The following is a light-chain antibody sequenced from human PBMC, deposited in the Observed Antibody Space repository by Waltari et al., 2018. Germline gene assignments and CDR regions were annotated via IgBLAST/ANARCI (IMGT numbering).Light chain of an antibody. CDR3: SLYTGSGIWV. V-gene: IGLV8-61*01. CDR2: KAT. Sequence: QTVVTQAPSLSVSPGGTVTLTCALRSGSVTSTSYAAWYQQTPGQAPRALVYKATSRSSGVPDRFSGSILGNKAALTITGAQADDESDYYCSLYTGSGIWVFGGGTKLTVL. J-gene: IGLJ3*02. CDR1: SGSVTSTSY.